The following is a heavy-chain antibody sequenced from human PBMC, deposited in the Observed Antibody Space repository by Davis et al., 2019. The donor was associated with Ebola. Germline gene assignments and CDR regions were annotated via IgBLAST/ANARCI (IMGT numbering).Heavy chain of an antibody. J-gene: IGHJ6*03. D-gene: IGHD3-9*01. Sequence: PGGSLRLSCAASGFTFSDYYMSWIRQAPGKGLEWVSYISSSSSYTNYADSVKGRFTISRDNAKNSLYLQMNSLRAEDTAVYYCARDPMLRYFDWLTNYYYMDVWGKGTTVTVSS. CDR2: ISSSSSYT. V-gene: IGHV3-11*06. CDR3: ARDPMLRYFDWLTNYYYMDV. CDR1: GFTFSDYY.